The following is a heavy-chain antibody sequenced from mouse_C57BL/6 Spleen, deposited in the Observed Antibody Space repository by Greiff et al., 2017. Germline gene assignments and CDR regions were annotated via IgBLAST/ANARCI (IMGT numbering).Heavy chain of an antibody. CDR3: ARDDDYAFAY. CDR1: GYSITSGYY. Sequence: EVQLQQSGPGLVKPSQSLSITCSVTGYSITSGYYWNWVRQSPGNKLEWMGYISNDGSNNYNPSLKNRISITRDTSKNQFFLKLNSVTTEDTATYYCARDDDYAFAYWGQGTLVTVSA. V-gene: IGHV3-6*01. D-gene: IGHD2-4*01. CDR2: ISNDGSN. J-gene: IGHJ3*01.